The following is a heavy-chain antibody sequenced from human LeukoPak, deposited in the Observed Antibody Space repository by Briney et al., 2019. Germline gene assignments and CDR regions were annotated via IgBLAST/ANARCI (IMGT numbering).Heavy chain of an antibody. V-gene: IGHV4-59*01. CDR1: GGTISSYY. D-gene: IGHD5-24*01. J-gene: IGHJ6*02. Sequence: SETLSLTCTASGGTISSYYWSWIRQPPGKGLEWIGDIYYSGSTNYNPSLKSRVTISVDTSKNPFSLQLSTVTAEDTAVYYCARARDGYNYYYGMDVWGQGTMVTVSS. CDR2: IYYSGST. CDR3: ARARDGYNYYYGMDV.